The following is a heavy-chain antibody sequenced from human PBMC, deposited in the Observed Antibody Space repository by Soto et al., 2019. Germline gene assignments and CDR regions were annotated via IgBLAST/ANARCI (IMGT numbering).Heavy chain of an antibody. CDR2: ISGSGETP. D-gene: IGHD2-8*01. J-gene: IGHJ4*02. CDR1: GFAYDTYP. CDR3: AKSGPTNYFEY. Sequence: GGSLRLSCAASGFAYDTYPMSWVRQAPGKGLEWVSGISGSGETPYYADSVKGRFTISRDNYKKMLYLQMNSLRAEDTAVYYCAKSGPTNYFEYWGQGSRVTVSS. V-gene: IGHV3-23*01.